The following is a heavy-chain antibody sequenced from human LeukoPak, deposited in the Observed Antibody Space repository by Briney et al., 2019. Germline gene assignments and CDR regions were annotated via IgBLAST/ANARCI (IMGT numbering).Heavy chain of an antibody. V-gene: IGHV1-2*02. J-gene: IGHJ3*02. D-gene: IGHD3-22*01. CDR3: ARSYHYYDSSGYSMGDAFEI. CDR2: IDPNSGDT. CDR1: GYTFTGYY. Sequence: ASVKVSCKASGYTFTGYYIHWVRQAPGQWLEWMGWIDPNSGDTNYAQKFQGRVTMTRDTSISTAYVDLSRLRSDDTAVYYCARSYHYYDSSGYSMGDAFEIWGQGTMVTVSS.